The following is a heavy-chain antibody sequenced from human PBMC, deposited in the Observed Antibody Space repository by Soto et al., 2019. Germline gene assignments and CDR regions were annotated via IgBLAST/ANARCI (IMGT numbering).Heavy chain of an antibody. V-gene: IGHV1-2*02. CDR1: ENTFIGYY. J-gene: IGHJ4*02. CDR2: ISPYSGDT. CDR3: AWAAPTPIFNN. Sequence: ASVKVSCKASENTFIGYYLHWVRQAPGQGLEWMGWISPYSGDTDSAQKFQGRVTLTRDTSTRTVYMELSRLTSDDTAVYYCAWAAPTPIFNNWGQGALVTVSS. D-gene: IGHD3-3*01.